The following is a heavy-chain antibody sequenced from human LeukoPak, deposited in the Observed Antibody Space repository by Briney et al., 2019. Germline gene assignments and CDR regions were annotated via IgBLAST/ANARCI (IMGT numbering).Heavy chain of an antibody. D-gene: IGHD4-17*01. V-gene: IGHV3-33*01. CDR2: IWYDGSNK. J-gene: IGHJ3*02. CDR1: GFTFSSYG. Sequence: GGSLRLSCAASGFTFSSYGMHWVRQAPGKGLEWVAVIWYDGSNKYYADSVKGRFTVSRDNSKNTMDLQMNSLRAEDTAVYYCAREQYGSDDALDIWGQGTMVIVSS. CDR3: AREQYGSDDALDI.